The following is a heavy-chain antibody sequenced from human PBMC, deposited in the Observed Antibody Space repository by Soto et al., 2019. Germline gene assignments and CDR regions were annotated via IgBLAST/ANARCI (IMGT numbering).Heavy chain of an antibody. CDR2: ISGSGSSV. CDR1: GFTFSHYV. D-gene: IGHD3-10*01. CDR3: AKVRASYLSASYFYYGLDV. Sequence: GGSLRLSCAASGFTFSHYVLSWVRQSPERGLEWVSSISGSGSSVYVADSVRGRFIMSRDLSTNTVSLQMNSLRAEDTAVYYCAKVRASYLSASYFYYGLDVWGQGTTVTVSS. J-gene: IGHJ6*02. V-gene: IGHV3-23*01.